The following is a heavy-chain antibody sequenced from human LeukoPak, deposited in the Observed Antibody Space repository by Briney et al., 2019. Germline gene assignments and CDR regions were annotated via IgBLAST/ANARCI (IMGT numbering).Heavy chain of an antibody. V-gene: IGHV3-21*01. D-gene: IGHD6-6*01. J-gene: IGHJ4*02. CDR3: ARGGSSSSGPSNY. Sequence: TGGSLRLSCAAPGFTFSSNSMTWVRQAPGKGLEWVSSISGGSSYIYYADSVKGRFTISRDNAKNSLYLQMNSLRAEDTAVYYCARGGSSSSGPSNYWGQGTLVTVSS. CDR1: GFTFSSNS. CDR2: ISGGSSYI.